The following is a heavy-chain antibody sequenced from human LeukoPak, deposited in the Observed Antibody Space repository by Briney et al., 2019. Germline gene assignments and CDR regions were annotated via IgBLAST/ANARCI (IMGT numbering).Heavy chain of an antibody. Sequence: PSETLSLTCTVSGGSISSYYWSWIRQPPGKGLEWIGYIYYSGSTNYNPSLKSRVTISVDTSKNQFSLKLSSVAAADTAVYYCARETMVRGVSPQGIDYWGQGTLVTVSS. CDR3: ARETMVRGVSPQGIDY. V-gene: IGHV4-59*01. CDR1: GGSISSYY. CDR2: IYYSGST. J-gene: IGHJ4*02. D-gene: IGHD3-10*01.